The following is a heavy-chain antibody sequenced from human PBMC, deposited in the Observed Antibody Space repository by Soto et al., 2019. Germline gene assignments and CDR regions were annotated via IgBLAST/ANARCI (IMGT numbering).Heavy chain of an antibody. CDR3: AREYYYESSGFDY. CDR2: IYYSGST. Sequence: QVQLQESGPGLVKPSQTLSLTCTVSGVSISSGGYYWTWIRQHPQKGLEWIGHIYYSGSTYYNPSLQSRVTVSVDTSKNQFSLKLSSVTAADTAVYYCAREYYYESSGFDYWGQGTLVTVSS. V-gene: IGHV4-31*03. CDR1: GVSISSGGYY. J-gene: IGHJ4*02. D-gene: IGHD3-22*01.